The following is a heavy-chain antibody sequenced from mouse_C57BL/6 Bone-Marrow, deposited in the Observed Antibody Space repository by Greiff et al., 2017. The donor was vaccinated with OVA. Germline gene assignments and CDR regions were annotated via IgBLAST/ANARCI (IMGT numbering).Heavy chain of an antibody. D-gene: IGHD2-5*01. CDR3: ARRDYSNLYAMDY. CDR2: ISYDGSN. V-gene: IGHV3-6*01. J-gene: IGHJ4*01. Sequence: EVHLVESGPGLVKPSQSLSLTCSVTGYSITSGYYWNWIRQFPGNKLEWMGYISYDGSNNYNPSLKNRISITRDTSKNQFFLKLNSVTTEDTATYYCARRDYSNLYAMDYWGQGTSVTVSS. CDR1: GYSITSGYY.